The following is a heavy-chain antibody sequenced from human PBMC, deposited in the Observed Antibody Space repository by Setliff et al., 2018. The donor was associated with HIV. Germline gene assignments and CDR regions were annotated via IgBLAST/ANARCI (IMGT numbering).Heavy chain of an antibody. D-gene: IGHD2-8*01. CDR3: ASGSGYCNKGDCYIGVHRTPDKYYLDS. V-gene: IGHV1-69*05. CDR2: INPLFGTT. CDR1: GDTFSNYA. Sequence: GASVKVSCKASGDTFSNYAITWVRQAPGQGLEWMGGINPLFGTTNYAHNFQGRLTITTDQIMSTAYMELTSLRCEDTAVYYCASGSGYCNKGDCYIGVHRTPDKYYLDSWGQGTLVTVSS. J-gene: IGHJ4*02.